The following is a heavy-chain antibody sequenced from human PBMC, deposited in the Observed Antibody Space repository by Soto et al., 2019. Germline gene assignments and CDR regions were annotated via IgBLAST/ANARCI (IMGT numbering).Heavy chain of an antibody. J-gene: IGHJ6*02. Sequence: QITLKQSGPTLVKPTQTLTLTCTFSGFSLTTGGLGVVWIRQPPGKALEWLGVIYWNDDRRYNPSLRNRLTLKKDTSKNQVVLTITNVDPVDTATYYCGHRRESYDYSGLDVWGQGTTVTVSS. CDR2: IYWNDDR. V-gene: IGHV2-5*01. D-gene: IGHD2-2*01. CDR3: GHRRESYDYSGLDV. CDR1: GFSLTTGGLG.